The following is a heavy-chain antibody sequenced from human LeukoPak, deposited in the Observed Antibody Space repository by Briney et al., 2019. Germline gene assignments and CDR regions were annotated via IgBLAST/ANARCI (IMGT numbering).Heavy chain of an antibody. CDR3: AKDTWEYYDILTGSFDY. D-gene: IGHD3-9*01. V-gene: IGHV3-23*01. Sequence: EGSLRLSCAASGFTFSSYAMSWVRQAPGKGLEWVSAISGSGGSTYYADSVKGRFTISRDNSKNTLYLQMNSLRAEDTAVYYCAKDTWEYYDILTGSFDYWGQGTLVTVSS. CDR1: GFTFSSYA. CDR2: ISGSGGST. J-gene: IGHJ4*02.